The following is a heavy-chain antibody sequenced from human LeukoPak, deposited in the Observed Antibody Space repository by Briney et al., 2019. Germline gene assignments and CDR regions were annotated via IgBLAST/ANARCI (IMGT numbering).Heavy chain of an antibody. V-gene: IGHV3-23*01. J-gene: IGHJ4*02. D-gene: IGHD3-10*02. CDR3: ARVFVGENFDY. Sequence: PGGSLRLSCAASGFTFSSSAMSWVRQAPGKGLEWVSALSGSGGNTYYADSVKGRFTISRDNSKNTLYLQMNSLRAEDTAVYFCARVFVGENFDYWGQGTLVTVSS. CDR1: GFTFSSSA. CDR2: LSGSGGNT.